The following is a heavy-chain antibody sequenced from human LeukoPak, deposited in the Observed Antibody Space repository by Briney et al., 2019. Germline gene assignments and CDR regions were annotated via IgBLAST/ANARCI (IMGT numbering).Heavy chain of an antibody. D-gene: IGHD6-19*01. J-gene: IGHJ6*02. Sequence: VSVKVSCKASGYTFTSYDINWVRQATGQGLEWMGWMNPNSGNTGYAQKFQGRVTMTRNTSISTAYMELSSLRSEDTAVYYCAREGSGWYTYYYYGMDVWGQGTTVTVSS. CDR2: MNPNSGNT. V-gene: IGHV1-8*01. CDR1: GYTFTSYD. CDR3: AREGSGWYTYYYYGMDV.